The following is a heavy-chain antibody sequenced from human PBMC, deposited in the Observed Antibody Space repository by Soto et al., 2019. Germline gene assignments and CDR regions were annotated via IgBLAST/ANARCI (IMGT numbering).Heavy chain of an antibody. V-gene: IGHV3-11*04. CDR1: GFTFSDYY. CDR3: ARERQWLVKVSGKRDDYYYGMDG. D-gene: IGHD6-19*01. CDR2: ISSSGSTI. Sequence: GGSLRLSCAASGFTFSDYYMSWIRQAPGKGLEWVSYISSSGSTIYYADSVKGRFTISRDNAKNSLYLQMNSLRAEDTAVYYCARERQWLVKVSGKRDDYYYGMDGWGQGNTVTFSS. J-gene: IGHJ6*02.